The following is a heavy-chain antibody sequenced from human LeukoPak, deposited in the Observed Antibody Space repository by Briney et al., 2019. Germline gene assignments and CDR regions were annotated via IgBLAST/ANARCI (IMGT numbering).Heavy chain of an antibody. CDR3: ARQHRYCYPATCSFKHFDY. CDR2: ISWNSGSI. V-gene: IGHV3-9*01. J-gene: IGHJ4*02. Sequence: GRSLRLSCAASGFTFDDYAMHWVRQAPGKGLEWGSGISWNSGSIGYADSVKGRFTISRDNAKNSLYLQMNSLGADDTAVYYCARQHRYCYPATCSFKHFDYWGQGTLVTVSS. CDR1: GFTFDDYA. D-gene: IGHD3-16*02.